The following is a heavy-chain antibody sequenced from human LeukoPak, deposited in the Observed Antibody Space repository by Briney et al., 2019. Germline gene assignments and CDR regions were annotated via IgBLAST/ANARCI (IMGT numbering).Heavy chain of an antibody. V-gene: IGHV3-74*01. CDR3: ARDGNYYDSSGPADY. J-gene: IGHJ4*02. CDR2: INSDGIST. D-gene: IGHD3-22*01. Sequence: GGSLRLSCAASRFTFSRYWMHWVRQAPGKGLVWVSRINSDGISTSYADSAKGRFTISRDNAKNTLYLQMNSLRAKDTAVYYCARDGNYYDSSGPADYWGQGTLVTVSS. CDR1: RFTFSRYW.